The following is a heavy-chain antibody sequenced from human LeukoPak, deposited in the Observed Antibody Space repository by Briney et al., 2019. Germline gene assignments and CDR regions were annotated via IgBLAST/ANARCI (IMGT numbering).Heavy chain of an antibody. Sequence: TSETLSLTCTVSGGSISSFYWSWIRQPPGKGLEWIGYIYYSGSNNYNPSLKSRVTISVDTSKNQFSLKLSSVTAADTAVYYCARSVGYYYGSGRDYYYYYGMDVWGQGTTVTVSS. CDR2: IYYSGSN. V-gene: IGHV4-59*08. CDR1: GGSISSFY. J-gene: IGHJ6*02. D-gene: IGHD3-10*01. CDR3: ARSVGYYYGSGRDYYYYYGMDV.